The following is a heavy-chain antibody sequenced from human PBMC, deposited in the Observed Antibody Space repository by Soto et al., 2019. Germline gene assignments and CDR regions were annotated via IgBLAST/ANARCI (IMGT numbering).Heavy chain of an antibody. D-gene: IGHD2-2*01. V-gene: IGHV1-3*01. CDR3: ARPVYCSSTSCHPGTYYFDY. CDR2: INAGNGNT. Sequence: GASVKVSCKASGYTFTSYAMHWVRQAPGQRLEWMGWINAGNGNTKYSQKFQGRVTITRDTSASTAYMELSSLRSEDTAVYYCARPVYCSSTSCHPGTYYFDYWGQGTLVTVSS. CDR1: GYTFTSYA. J-gene: IGHJ4*02.